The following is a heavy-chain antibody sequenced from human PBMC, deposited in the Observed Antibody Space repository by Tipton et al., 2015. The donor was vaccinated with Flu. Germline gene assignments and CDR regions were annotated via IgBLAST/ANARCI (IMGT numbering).Heavy chain of an antibody. V-gene: IGHV3-23*01. CDR1: GLTFSNYA. Sequence: SLRLSCAASGLTFSNYAMSWVRQAPGKGLEWVAGLSGSGSSIYYADSVKGRFTISRDNSKNMPYVQMNSLRAEDTAVYYCVKAKNYDIVAAYYGMDVWGQGTTVTVSS. CDR2: LSGSGSSI. CDR3: VKAKNYDIVAAYYGMDV. D-gene: IGHD3-9*01. J-gene: IGHJ6*02.